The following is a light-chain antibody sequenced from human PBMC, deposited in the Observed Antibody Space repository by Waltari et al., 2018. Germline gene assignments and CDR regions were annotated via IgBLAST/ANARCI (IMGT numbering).Light chain of an antibody. CDR3: SAYTGGSTLVV. CDR1: PSDIGLYDY. J-gene: IGLJ2*01. CDR2: DVT. V-gene: IGLV2-14*01. Sequence: QSALTQPPPVSGSPGQSITISCTGTPSDIGLYDYVSWYQQRPGKAPKLMIFDVTKRPSGVSNRFSGSKSGDTASLTISGLQAEDEADYYCSAYTGGSTLVVFGGGTKVIVL.